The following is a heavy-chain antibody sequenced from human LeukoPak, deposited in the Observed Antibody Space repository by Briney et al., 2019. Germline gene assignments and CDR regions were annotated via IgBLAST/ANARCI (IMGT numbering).Heavy chain of an antibody. CDR3: ARGGGY. Sequence: LSLTCTVSGGSISSYYWSWIRQPPGKGLEWISFVSISSGTIYYADSVQGRFTISRDNAKSSLYLQMNSLRGEDTAVYYCARGGGYWGQGTLVTVSS. J-gene: IGHJ4*02. CDR2: VSISSGTI. D-gene: IGHD3-10*01. V-gene: IGHV3-11*04. CDR1: GGSISSYY.